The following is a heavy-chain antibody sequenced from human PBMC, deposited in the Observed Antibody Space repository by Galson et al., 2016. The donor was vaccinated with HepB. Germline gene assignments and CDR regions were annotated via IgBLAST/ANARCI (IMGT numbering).Heavy chain of an antibody. V-gene: IGHV1-46*01. CDR2: INPTDVTT. J-gene: IGHJ4*02. CDR1: GYTFTNYY. Sequence: SVKVSCKASGYTFTNYYIHWVRQAPGQGLEWMGIINPTDVTTPYAQKFQGRVTMTSDTSTSTVYMELSSLRSADTAVYYCASGADSGYDLGDYWGQGTLVTVSS. D-gene: IGHD5-12*01. CDR3: ASGADSGYDLGDY.